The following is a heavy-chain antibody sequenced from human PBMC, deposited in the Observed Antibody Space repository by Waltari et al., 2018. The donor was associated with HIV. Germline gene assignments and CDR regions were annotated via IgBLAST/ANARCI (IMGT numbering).Heavy chain of an antibody. D-gene: IGHD1-26*01. CDR2: TAPFFGV. J-gene: IGHJ3*01. V-gene: IGHV1-69*19. CDR3: AKSDFTELVRGQKAFDV. Sequence: QAQLVQSGAETKKPGSSVTVSCQASGGAFVNFSFPRVRQAPGQGLEWLGGTAPFFGVIYAQDFNGRVTITSNPSTRTVFLELGGLRPDDTAVYFCAKSDFTELVRGQKAFDVWGQGT. CDR1: GGAFVNFS.